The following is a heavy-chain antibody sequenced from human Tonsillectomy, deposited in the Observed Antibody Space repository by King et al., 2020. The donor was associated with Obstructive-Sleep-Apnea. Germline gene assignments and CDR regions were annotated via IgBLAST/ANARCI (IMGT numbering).Heavy chain of an antibody. CDR1: GGSINSYH. CDR3: ARVGVDYDILTGHNRHRDWFDR. CDR2: FDYSGST. Sequence: VQLQESGPGLVKPSETLSLICTVYGGSINSYHWSWIRQPPGKGLEWIGNFDYSGSTDYNPSLKSRVTISVDTSKNQFSLKLSSVTAADTAVYYCARVGVDYDILTGHNRHRDWFDRWGQGTLVTVSS. D-gene: IGHD3-9*01. V-gene: IGHV4-59*01. J-gene: IGHJ5*02.